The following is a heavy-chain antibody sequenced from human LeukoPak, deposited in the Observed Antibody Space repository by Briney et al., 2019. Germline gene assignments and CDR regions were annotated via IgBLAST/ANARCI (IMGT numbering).Heavy chain of an antibody. D-gene: IGHD1-26*01. CDR3: ARGESDNWFDP. CDR2: IYHSENT. V-gene: IGHV4-4*02. J-gene: IGHJ5*02. CDR1: GGSISSSNW. Sequence: PSETLSLTCAVSGGSISSSNWWSWVRQPPGKGLEWIGEIYHSENTNYSPSLKSRVTISIDKSKNQLSLNLSSVTAADTAVYYCARGESDNWFDPWGQGTLVTVSS.